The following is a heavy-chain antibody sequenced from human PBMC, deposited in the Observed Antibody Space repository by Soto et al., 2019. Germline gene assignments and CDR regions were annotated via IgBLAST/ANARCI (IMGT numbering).Heavy chain of an antibody. D-gene: IGHD6-13*01. J-gene: IGHJ4*02. CDR1: GYTLTELS. V-gene: IGHV1-24*01. CDR2: FDPEDGET. CDR3: ATDRGIAAAGNFDY. Sequence: GASVKVSCKVSGYTLTELSMHWVRQAPGKGLECMGCFDPEDGETIYAQKFQGRVTMTEDTSTDTAYMELSSLRSEDTAVYYCATDRGIAAAGNFDYWGQGTLVTVSS.